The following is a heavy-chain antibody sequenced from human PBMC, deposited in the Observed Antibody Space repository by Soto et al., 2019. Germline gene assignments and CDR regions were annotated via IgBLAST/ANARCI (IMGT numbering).Heavy chain of an antibody. D-gene: IGHD3-10*01. Sequence: EVQLVESGGGLVQPGGSLKLSCAASGFTFSGSAMHWVRQASGKGLEWVGRIRSKANSYATAYAASVKGRFTISRDDSKNPADLQRNSLKTEDTAVYYCTGGGGGMDVWGQGTTVTVSS. V-gene: IGHV3-73*01. J-gene: IGHJ6*02. CDR2: IRSKANSYAT. CDR1: GFTFSGSA. CDR3: TGGGGGMDV.